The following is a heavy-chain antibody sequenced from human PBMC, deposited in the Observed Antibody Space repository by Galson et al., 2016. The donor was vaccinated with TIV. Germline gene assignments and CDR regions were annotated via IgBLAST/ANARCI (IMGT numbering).Heavy chain of an antibody. CDR3: ARERHMDY. CDR1: GYTFSNYY. J-gene: IGHJ4*02. Sequence: SCKASGYTFSNYYMHWVRQAPGQGLEWVAVINPSGGIATYAQKFEGRVTMTRDTSISTVFMELSSLIYDDTAVFYCARERHMDYWGQGTLVTVSS. CDR2: INPSGGIA. V-gene: IGHV1-46*01.